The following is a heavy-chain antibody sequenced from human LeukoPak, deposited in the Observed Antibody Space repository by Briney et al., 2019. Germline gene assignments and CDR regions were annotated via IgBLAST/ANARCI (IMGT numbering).Heavy chain of an antibody. Sequence: ASVKVSCKASGYRFANYGISWVRQAPGQGLEWMGWISAYNDNTDYAQKFQGRLTMTTDTSTSTAYMELRSLRSDDTAVYYCARGISSLYYYDDFDYWGQGTLVTVSS. CDR2: ISAYNDNT. D-gene: IGHD3-22*01. CDR1: GYRFANYG. J-gene: IGHJ4*02. V-gene: IGHV1-18*01. CDR3: ARGISSLYYYDDFDY.